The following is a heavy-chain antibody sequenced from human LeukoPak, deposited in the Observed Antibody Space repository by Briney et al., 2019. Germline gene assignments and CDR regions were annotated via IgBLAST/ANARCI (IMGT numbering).Heavy chain of an antibody. CDR3: ARQNSAMEQHYYYGMDV. CDR2: IYPGDSDT. Sequence: GESLKISCKGSGYSFTNYWIGWVRQMPGKGLEWMGVIYPGDSDTRYSPSFQGQVTISADKSISTAYLQWNSLKASDTAMYYCARQNSAMEQHYYYGMDVWGQGTTVTVSS. J-gene: IGHJ6*02. V-gene: IGHV5-51*01. CDR1: GYSFTNYW. D-gene: IGHD5-18*01.